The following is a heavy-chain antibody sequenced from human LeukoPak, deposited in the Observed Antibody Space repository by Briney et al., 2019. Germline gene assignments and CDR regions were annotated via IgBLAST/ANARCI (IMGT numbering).Heavy chain of an antibody. CDR2: IIPILGIA. Sequence: GSSVKVSCKASGGTFSSYAISWVRQAPGQGLEWMGRIIPILGIANYAQKFQGRVTITADKSTSTAYMELSSLRSEDTAVYYCARAFVFRGSGYDYGAYYFDYWGQGTLVTVSS. J-gene: IGHJ4*02. CDR1: GGTFSSYA. D-gene: IGHD5-12*01. V-gene: IGHV1-69*04. CDR3: ARAFVFRGSGYDYGAYYFDY.